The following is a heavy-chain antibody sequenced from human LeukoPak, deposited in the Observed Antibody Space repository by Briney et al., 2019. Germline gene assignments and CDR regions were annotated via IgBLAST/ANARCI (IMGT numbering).Heavy chain of an antibody. CDR1: GFTFSSYA. CDR2: ISGSGGST. J-gene: IGHJ4*02. CDR3: AKAPEGIVVVSSGYFDY. D-gene: IGHD3-22*01. Sequence: GGSLRLSCAASGFTFSSYAMSWVRQAPGKGLEWVSAISGSGGSTYYADSVKGRFTISRDNSKNTLYLQMNSLRAEDTALYYCAKAPEGIVVVSSGYFDYWGQGTLVAVSS. V-gene: IGHV3-23*01.